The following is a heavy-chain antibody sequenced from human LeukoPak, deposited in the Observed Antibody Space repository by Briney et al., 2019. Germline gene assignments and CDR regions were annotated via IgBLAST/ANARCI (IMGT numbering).Heavy chain of an antibody. Sequence: GGSLRLSCAASGFTFSSYAMSWVRQAPGKGLEWVSAISGSGGSTYYADSVKGRFTISRDNSKNTLYLQMNSLRAEDTAVYYCVRGITIFGVVISPCDYWGQGTLVTVSS. J-gene: IGHJ4*02. CDR3: VRGITIFGVVISPCDY. CDR1: GFTFSSYA. CDR2: ISGSGGST. V-gene: IGHV3-23*01. D-gene: IGHD3-3*01.